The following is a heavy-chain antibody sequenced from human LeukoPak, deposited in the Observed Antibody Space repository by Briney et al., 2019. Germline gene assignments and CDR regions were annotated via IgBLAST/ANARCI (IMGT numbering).Heavy chain of an antibody. V-gene: IGHV3-30-3*01. CDR1: GFTFSSYA. Sequence: GGSLRLSCAASGFTFSSYAMHWVRQAPGKGLEWVAVISYDGSNKYYADSVKGRFTISRDNSKNTLYLQMNSLRAEDTAVYYCARDFHEYSSSGYFDYWGQGTLVTVSS. J-gene: IGHJ4*02. CDR3: ARDFHEYSSSGYFDY. D-gene: IGHD6-6*01. CDR2: ISYDGSNK.